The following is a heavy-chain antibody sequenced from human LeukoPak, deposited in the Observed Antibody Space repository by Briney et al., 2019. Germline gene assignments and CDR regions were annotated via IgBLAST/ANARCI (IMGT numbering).Heavy chain of an antibody. CDR3: SRGPHWDPHFDF. CDR2: INPNRGGT. CDR1: GFTFTAYY. D-gene: IGHD7-27*01. J-gene: IGHJ4*02. V-gene: IGHV1-2*02. Sequence: GASVKVSCKASGFTFTAYYMHWVRQAPGQRLEWVGWINPNRGGTNYAQNFQGRVIMTWDTSISTASMSRLRSDDTAVYYCSRGPHWDPHFDFWGQGTLVTVSS.